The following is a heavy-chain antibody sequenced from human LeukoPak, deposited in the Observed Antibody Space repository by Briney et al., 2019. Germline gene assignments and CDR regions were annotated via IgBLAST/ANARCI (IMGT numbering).Heavy chain of an antibody. V-gene: IGHV3-53*01. D-gene: IGHD2-2*01. J-gene: IGHJ6*03. CDR2: INSGGST. CDR1: GFTVSNNY. Sequence: PGGSLRLSCAASGFTVSNNYMSWVRQAPGKGLEWVSVINSGGSTHYADSVKGRFTISRDNSKNTVNLQMNSLRAEDTAVYYCARDRRVVPAAIYFYYMDVWGKGTTVTVSS. CDR3: ARDRRVVPAAIYFYYMDV.